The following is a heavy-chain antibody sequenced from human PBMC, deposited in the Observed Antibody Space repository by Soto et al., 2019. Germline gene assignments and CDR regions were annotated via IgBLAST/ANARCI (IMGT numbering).Heavy chain of an antibody. Sequence: SVKGRFTISRDNAKNSLYLQMNSLRAEDTAVYYCARDPDSSGWYDWFDPRGQRTLVTVSS. V-gene: IGHV3-48*01. J-gene: IGHJ5*02. CDR3: ARDPDSSGWYDWFDP. D-gene: IGHD6-19*01.